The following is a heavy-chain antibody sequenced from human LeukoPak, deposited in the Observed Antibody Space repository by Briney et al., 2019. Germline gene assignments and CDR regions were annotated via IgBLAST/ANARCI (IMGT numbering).Heavy chain of an antibody. CDR1: GFTFSRYA. V-gene: IGHV3-30*02. D-gene: IGHD2-8*02. CDR3: AKDGSWSCTD. Sequence: PGGSLRLSCAASGFTFSRYAMHWVRQGPGKGLEWVAYIAHHGSNNYYAASVKGRFSISRDNSKRTLYLQMNSLRADDTAVYYCAKDGSWSCTDWGQGTLVTVSS. J-gene: IGHJ4*02. CDR2: IAHHGSNN.